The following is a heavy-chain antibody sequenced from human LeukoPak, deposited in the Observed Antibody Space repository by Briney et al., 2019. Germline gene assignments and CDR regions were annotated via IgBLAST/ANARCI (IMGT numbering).Heavy chain of an antibody. D-gene: IGHD1-26*01. J-gene: IGHJ6*03. Sequence: GRSLRLSCAASGFTFDDYAMHWVRQAPGKGLEWVSGISWNSGSIVYADSVKGRFTISRDNAKNSLYLQMNSLRAEDTALYYCAKNGPLSSYSGGYPYYYYYYMDVWGKGTTVTVSS. CDR2: ISWNSGSI. CDR3: AKNGPLSSYSGGYPYYYYYYMDV. V-gene: IGHV3-9*01. CDR1: GFTFDDYA.